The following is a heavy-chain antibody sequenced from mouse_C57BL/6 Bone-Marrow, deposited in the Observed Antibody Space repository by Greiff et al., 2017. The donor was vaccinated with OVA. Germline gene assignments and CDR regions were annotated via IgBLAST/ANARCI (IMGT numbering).Heavy chain of an antibody. V-gene: IGHV5-4*03. CDR3: ARYLHYSPWFAY. D-gene: IGHD2-12*01. CDR1: GFTFSSYA. J-gene: IGHJ3*01. CDR2: ISDGGSYT. Sequence: EVKLVESGGGLVKPGGSLKLSCAAPGFTFSSYAMSWVRQTPEKRLEWVATISDGGSYTYYPDNVKGRFTISRDNAKNNLYLQMSHLKSEDTAMYYCARYLHYSPWFAYWGQGTLVTVSA.